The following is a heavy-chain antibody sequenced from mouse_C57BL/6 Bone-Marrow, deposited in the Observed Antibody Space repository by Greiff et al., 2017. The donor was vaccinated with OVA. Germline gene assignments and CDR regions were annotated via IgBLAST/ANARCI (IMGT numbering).Heavy chain of an antibody. CDR1: GYTFTDYN. CDR3: AYSNYEGYWYFDV. V-gene: IGHV1-18*01. J-gene: IGHJ1*03. Sequence: EVQLQESGPELVKPGASVKIPCKASGYTFTDYNMDWVKQSHGKSLEWIGDINPNNGGTIYNQKFKGKATLTVDKSSSTAYMELRSLTSEYTAVYYCAYSNYEGYWYFDVWGTGTTVTVSS. D-gene: IGHD2-5*01. CDR2: INPNNGGT.